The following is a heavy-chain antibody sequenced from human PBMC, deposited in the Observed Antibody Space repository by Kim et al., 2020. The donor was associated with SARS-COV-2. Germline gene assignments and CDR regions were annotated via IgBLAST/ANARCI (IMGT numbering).Heavy chain of an antibody. Sequence: SETLSLTCSVSGGSISSTTYSWGWIRQPPGKGLEWIGTCHFGGSTKYNPSLNSRVTISLDTSKKQVSLKVISVTAADTAVYFCVRLAGYCTTNTCYGHYAMDVWGQGNTVTFSS. CDR3: VRLAGYCTTNTCYGHYAMDV. CDR1: GGSISSTTYS. CDR2: CHFGGST. J-gene: IGHJ6*01. D-gene: IGHD2-8*01. V-gene: IGHV4-39*01.